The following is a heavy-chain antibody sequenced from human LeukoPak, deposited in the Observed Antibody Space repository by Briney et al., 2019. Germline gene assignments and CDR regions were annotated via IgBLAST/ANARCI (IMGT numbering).Heavy chain of an antibody. Sequence: GGSLRLSCGASSFTFSSYGMHWVRQAPGKGLEWVAFIRYDGSNKYYADSVKGRFTISRDNSKNTLYLQMNSLRVEDTAVYYCARDGGYFDRLAYFFDYWGQGALVPVSS. J-gene: IGHJ4*02. V-gene: IGHV3-30*02. CDR2: IRYDGSNK. D-gene: IGHD3-9*01. CDR1: SFTFSSYG. CDR3: ARDGGYFDRLAYFFDY.